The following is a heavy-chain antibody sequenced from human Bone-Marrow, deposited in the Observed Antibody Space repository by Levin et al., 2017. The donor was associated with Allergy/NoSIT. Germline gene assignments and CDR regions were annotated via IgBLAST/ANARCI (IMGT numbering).Heavy chain of an antibody. CDR3: ARDPHPFLTGLVYYYYYYGMDV. Sequence: GESLKISCAASGSTFSSYAMHWVRQAPGKGLEWVAVISYDGSNKYYADSVKGRFTISRDNSKNTLYLQMNSLRAEDTAVYYCARDPHPFLTGLVYYYYYYGMDVWGQGTTVTVSS. CDR2: ISYDGSNK. D-gene: IGHD3-9*01. CDR1: GSTFSSYA. J-gene: IGHJ6*02. V-gene: IGHV3-30*04.